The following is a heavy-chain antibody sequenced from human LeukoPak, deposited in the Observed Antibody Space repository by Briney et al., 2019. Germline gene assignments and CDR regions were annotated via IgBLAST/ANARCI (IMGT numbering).Heavy chain of an antibody. V-gene: IGHV4-4*07. CDR1: GGSISRYY. J-gene: IGHJ4*02. D-gene: IGHD6-25*01. CDR3: ARGTAPTDF. Sequence: SETLSLTCSVSGGSISRYYWSWIRQPAGKGLEWIGRIYASETTTYNPSLASRVTMSVDTSKNQFSLKLRSVTAADTAVYYCARGTAPTDFWGQGTLVTVSS. CDR2: IYASETT.